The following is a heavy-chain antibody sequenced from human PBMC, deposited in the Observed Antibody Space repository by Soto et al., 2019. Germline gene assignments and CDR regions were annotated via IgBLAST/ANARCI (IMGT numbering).Heavy chain of an antibody. CDR3: ARRWPLWFGETPFDY. D-gene: IGHD3-10*01. Sequence: EVQLVESGGGLVQPGGSLRLSCAASGFTFSSYWMSWVRQAPGKGLEWVANIKQDGSEKYYVDSVKGRFTISRDNAKNSLYLQMNSLRAEDTAVYYCARRWPLWFGETPFDYWGQGTLVTVSS. J-gene: IGHJ4*02. CDR1: GFTFSSYW. V-gene: IGHV3-7*01. CDR2: IKQDGSEK.